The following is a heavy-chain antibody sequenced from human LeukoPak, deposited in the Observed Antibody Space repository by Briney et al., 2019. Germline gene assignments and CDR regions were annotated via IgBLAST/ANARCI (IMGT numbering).Heavy chain of an antibody. D-gene: IGHD3-16*01. CDR1: GFTFSSSG. Sequence: PGGSLRLSCAASGFTFSSSGMHWVRQAPGEGLEWVAVIWYDGSNKYYADSVKGRFTISRDNSKNKLSLQMNSLRAEDTAVYYCARGSFRVLGPYPGWGPWGQGTLVTVSS. CDR3: ARGSFRVLGPYPGWGP. V-gene: IGHV3-33*01. J-gene: IGHJ5*02. CDR2: IWYDGSNK.